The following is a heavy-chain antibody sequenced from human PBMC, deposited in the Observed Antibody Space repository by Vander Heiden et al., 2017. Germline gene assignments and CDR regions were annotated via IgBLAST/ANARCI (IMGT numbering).Heavy chain of an antibody. CDR2: IRSKANSYAT. V-gene: IGHV3-73*01. J-gene: IGHJ4*02. Sequence: HWVRQASGEGLEWGGRIRSKANSYATAYAASVKGRFTISRDDSKNTAYLQMNSLKTEDTAVYYCTRFADHPEPFDYWGQGTLVTVSS. CDR3: TRFADHPEPFDY.